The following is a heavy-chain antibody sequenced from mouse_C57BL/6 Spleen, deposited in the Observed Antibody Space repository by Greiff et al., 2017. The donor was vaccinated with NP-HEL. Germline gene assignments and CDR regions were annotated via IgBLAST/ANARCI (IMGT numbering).Heavy chain of an antibody. J-gene: IGHJ3*01. V-gene: IGHV1-26*01. CDR3: ARGKGLLFAY. CDR2: INPNNGGT. CDR1: GYTFTDYY. Sequence: VQLQQSGPELVKPGASVKISCKASGYTFTDYYMNWVKQSHGKSLEWIGDINPNNGGTSYNQKFKGKATLTVDKSSSTAYMELRSLTSEDSAVYYCARGKGLLFAYWGQGTLVTVSA. D-gene: IGHD3-3*01.